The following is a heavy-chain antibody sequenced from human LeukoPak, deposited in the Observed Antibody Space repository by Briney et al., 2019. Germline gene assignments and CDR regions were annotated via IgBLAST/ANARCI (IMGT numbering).Heavy chain of an antibody. CDR3: AKSSGSYIFYFDY. Sequence: GGSLRLSCAASGFTFSSYAMSWVRQAPGKGLEWVSAISGSGGSTYHADSVKGRFTISRDNSKNTLYLQMNSLRAEDTAVYYCAKSSGSYIFYFDYWGQGTLVTVSS. D-gene: IGHD1-26*01. CDR2: ISGSGGST. V-gene: IGHV3-23*01. CDR1: GFTFSSYA. J-gene: IGHJ4*02.